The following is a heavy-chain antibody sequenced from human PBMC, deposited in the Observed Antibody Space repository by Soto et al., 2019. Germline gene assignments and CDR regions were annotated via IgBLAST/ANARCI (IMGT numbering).Heavy chain of an antibody. Sequence: QVQLVQSGAEVKKPGASVKVSCKSSGYTFSMSGISWVRQAPGQGLEWMGWISGYNGKTNYEQKFQDRVTMTTDTSTNMSYMAPRSLRSDDRPVCYCAGEGPSTWFYYGMDDWGPGTTVTVSS. V-gene: IGHV1-18*01. J-gene: IGHJ6*02. CDR2: ISGYNGKT. CDR3: AGEGPSTWFYYGMDD. D-gene: IGHD3-22*01. CDR1: GYTFSMSG.